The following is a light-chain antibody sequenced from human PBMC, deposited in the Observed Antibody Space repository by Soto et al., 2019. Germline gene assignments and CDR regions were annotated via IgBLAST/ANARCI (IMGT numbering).Light chain of an antibody. CDR1: QTISSW. Sequence: DIQMTQSPSTLSASEGDRVTITCRANQTISSWLAWYQQKPGKAPKLMIYKASTLESGVPSRFSGSGSGTQFTLTISSLQPDDFATYYCQQYNSYPYTFGQGTKLEIK. V-gene: IGKV1-5*03. J-gene: IGKJ2*01. CDR3: QQYNSYPYT. CDR2: KAS.